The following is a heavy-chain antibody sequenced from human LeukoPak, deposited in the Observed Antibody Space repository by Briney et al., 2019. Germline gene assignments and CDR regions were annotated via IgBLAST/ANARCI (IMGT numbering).Heavy chain of an antibody. Sequence: PSETLSLTCTVSGGSISSYYWSWIRQPPGKGLEWIGYIYYSGSTSYNPSLKSRVTISIDTSKNQFSLKLTSVTAADTAVYYCARGTGGWYFDLWGRGTLVTVSS. CDR2: IYYSGST. J-gene: IGHJ2*01. CDR1: GGSISSYY. CDR3: ARGTGGWYFDL. D-gene: IGHD1/OR15-1a*01. V-gene: IGHV4-59*01.